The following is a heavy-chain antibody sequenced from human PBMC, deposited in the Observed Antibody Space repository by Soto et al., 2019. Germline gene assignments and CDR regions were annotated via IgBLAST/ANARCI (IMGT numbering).Heavy chain of an antibody. Sequence: PGGTLRLSCAASGFTFSAAAMHWVRQASEKGLEWVGRIRSKADTYATACAASVKGRFTISRDDSKNTAYLQMNSLKIEDTAVYYCTSRANIAARPDYWGQGTLVTVSS. CDR1: GFTFSAAA. J-gene: IGHJ4*02. CDR3: TSRANIAARPDY. CDR2: IRSKADTYAT. V-gene: IGHV3-73*01. D-gene: IGHD6-6*01.